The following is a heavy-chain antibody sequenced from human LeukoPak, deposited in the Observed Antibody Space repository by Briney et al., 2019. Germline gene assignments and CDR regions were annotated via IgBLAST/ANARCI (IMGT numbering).Heavy chain of an antibody. CDR2: IYTSGST. CDR1: GGSISRYY. Sequence: SETLSLTCTVSGGSISRYYWSWIRQPAGKGLEWIGRIYTSGSTNYNPSLKSRVTISVDTSKNQFSLKLRSVTAADTAVYYCARTTEGYCRGRSCYSYYYYMDVWGKGTTVTVSS. D-gene: IGHD2-15*01. CDR3: ARTTEGYCRGRSCYSYYYYMDV. V-gene: IGHV4-4*07. J-gene: IGHJ6*03.